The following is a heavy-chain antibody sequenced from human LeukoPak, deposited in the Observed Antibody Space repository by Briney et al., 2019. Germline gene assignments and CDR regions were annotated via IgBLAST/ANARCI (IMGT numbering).Heavy chain of an antibody. V-gene: IGHV3-23*01. Sequence: GGSLRLSCAASGFTFSSYGMSWVRQAPGKGLEWVSAISGSGGSTYYADSVKGRCTISRDNSKNTLYLQMNSLRAEDTAVYYCARQTGSGLFILPGGQGTLVTVSS. J-gene: IGHJ4*02. CDR1: GFTFSSYG. CDR3: ARQTGSGLFILP. CDR2: ISGSGGST. D-gene: IGHD3/OR15-3a*01.